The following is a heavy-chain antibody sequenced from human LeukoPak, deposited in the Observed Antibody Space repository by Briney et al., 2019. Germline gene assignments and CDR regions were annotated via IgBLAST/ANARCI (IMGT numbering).Heavy chain of an antibody. CDR1: GGSFGGYY. D-gene: IGHD3-10*01. Sequence: KPSETLSLTCAVYGGSFGGYYWSWIRQPPGKGLEWIGEINHSGSTNYNPSLKSRVTISVDTSKNQFSLKLSSVTAADTAVYYCASFSEYYGSGLDWGQGTLVTVSS. CDR3: ASFSEYYGSGLD. J-gene: IGHJ4*02. CDR2: INHSGST. V-gene: IGHV4-34*01.